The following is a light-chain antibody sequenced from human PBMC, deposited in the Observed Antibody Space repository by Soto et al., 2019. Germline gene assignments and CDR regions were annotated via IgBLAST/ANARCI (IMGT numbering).Light chain of an antibody. CDR3: QQCNSYSLLT. J-gene: IGKJ3*01. Sequence: DIQMTQSPSTLSASVGDRVTITCRASQSISNWLVWYQQKPGRAPKVLIYDASTLESGVPSRFSGSGSGTEFTITLSSLQPDDFATYYCQQCNSYSLLTCGPGTKVDVK. V-gene: IGKV1-5*01. CDR2: DAS. CDR1: QSISNW.